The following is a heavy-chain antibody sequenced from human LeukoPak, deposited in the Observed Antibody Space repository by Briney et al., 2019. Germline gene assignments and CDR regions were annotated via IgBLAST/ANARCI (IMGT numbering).Heavy chain of an antibody. CDR2: ISAYNGNT. D-gene: IGHD3-9*01. CDR1: GYTFTSYG. J-gene: IGHJ4*02. V-gene: IGHV1-18*01. Sequence: ASVKVPCKASGYTFTSYGISWVRQAPGHGLEWMGWISAYNGNTNYAQKLQGRVTMTTDTSTSTGYMELRSLRSDDTAVDYCARVGGGDIWTGYYVDWGQGTLVTVSS. CDR3: ARVGGGDIWTGYYVD.